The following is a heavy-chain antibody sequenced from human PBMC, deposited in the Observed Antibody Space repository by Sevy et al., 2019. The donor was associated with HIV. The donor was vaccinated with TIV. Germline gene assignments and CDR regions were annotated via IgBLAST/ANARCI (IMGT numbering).Heavy chain of an antibody. J-gene: IGHJ4*02. D-gene: IGHD2-15*01. CDR3: ARFAGYCSGGRCSIIDF. CDR1: GFRLSDHA. Sequence: GGSLRLSCAASGFRLSDHAVSWVRRTPVKGLEWLAVLSYNGRNQYYADSVKGRFTISKDDSKNTLYLQLNNLRAEDTAVYYCARFAGYCSGGRCSIIDFWGQGTLVTVSS. CDR2: LSYNGRNQ. V-gene: IGHV3-30*04.